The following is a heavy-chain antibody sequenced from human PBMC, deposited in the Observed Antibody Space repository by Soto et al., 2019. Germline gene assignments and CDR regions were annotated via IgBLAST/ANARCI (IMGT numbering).Heavy chain of an antibody. CDR3: ARVWNYYDSRGHFAY. D-gene: IGHD3-22*01. J-gene: IGHJ4*02. Sequence: QVQLVQSGAAVKKPGASVKVSCKASGYTFTSYYMHWVRQAPGQGLEWMGWINPNSGDTNYALNFQGRVTMTRDPSIRTAHMELSRLRSDDTAVYYCARVWNYYDSRGHFAYWGQGTLVTVSS. V-gene: IGHV1-2*02. CDR1: GYTFTSYY. CDR2: INPNSGDT.